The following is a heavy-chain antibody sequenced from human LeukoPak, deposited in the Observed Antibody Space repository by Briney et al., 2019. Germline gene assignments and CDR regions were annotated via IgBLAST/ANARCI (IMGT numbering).Heavy chain of an antibody. CDR3: AKDMEWELTYYFDY. D-gene: IGHD1-26*01. CDR1: GFTFDDYA. V-gene: IGHV3-9*01. J-gene: IGHJ4*02. CDR2: ISWNRGSI. Sequence: PGGSLRLSCAASGFTFDDYAMHWVRQAPGKGLEWVSGISWNRGSIGYADSVKGRFTISRDNAKNSLYLQMNSLRAEDTALYYCAKDMEWELTYYFDYWGQGTLVPVSS.